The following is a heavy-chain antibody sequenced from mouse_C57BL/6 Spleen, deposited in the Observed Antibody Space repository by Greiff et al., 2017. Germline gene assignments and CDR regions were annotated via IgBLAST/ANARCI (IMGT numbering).Heavy chain of an antibody. CDR3: TRGGVAYYFDY. J-gene: IGHJ2*01. V-gene: IGHV1-15*01. CDR1: GYTFTDYE. CDR2: IDPETGGT. Sequence: QVQLQQSGAELVRPGASVTLSCKASGYTFTDYEMHWVKQTPVHGLEWIGAIDPETGGTAYNQKFTGKAILTADKSSSTAYMALRSLTSEDSAVYYCTRGGVAYYFDYWRQGTTLTVSS.